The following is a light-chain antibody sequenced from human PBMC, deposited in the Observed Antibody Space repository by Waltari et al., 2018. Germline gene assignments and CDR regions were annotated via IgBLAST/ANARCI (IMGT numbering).Light chain of an antibody. Sequence: EIVLTQSPDTLSLSPGERATLTCRASQRVSSYLAWYQQRPGQAPRLLIFDASKRAAGSPARFSGSGAGTEFTLTISSLEAEDFAVYFCQQRSTWPRTFGQGTKVE. CDR1: QRVSSY. V-gene: IGKV3D-11*01. CDR3: QQRSTWPRT. J-gene: IGKJ1*01. CDR2: DAS.